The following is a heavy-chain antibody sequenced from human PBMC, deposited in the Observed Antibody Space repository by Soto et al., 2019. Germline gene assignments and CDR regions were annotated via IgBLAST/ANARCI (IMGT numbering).Heavy chain of an antibody. Sequence: EVQLVESGGGLVQPGGSLRLSCAASGFTFSSYSMNWVRQAPGKGLEWVSYISSSSSTIYYADSVKGRFTISRDNAKNSVYLQMNSLRAEETAVYCGAREGSSGWNGLNWFDPWGQGTRVTVSS. J-gene: IGHJ5*02. CDR1: GFTFSSYS. D-gene: IGHD6-19*01. CDR3: AREGSSGWNGLNWFDP. CDR2: ISSSSSTI. V-gene: IGHV3-48*01.